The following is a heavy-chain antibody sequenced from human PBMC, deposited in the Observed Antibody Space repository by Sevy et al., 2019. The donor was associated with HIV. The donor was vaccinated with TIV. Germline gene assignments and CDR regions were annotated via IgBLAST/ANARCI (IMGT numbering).Heavy chain of an antibody. D-gene: IGHD1-26*01. CDR2: IHTDGSSS. CDR1: GFTFRNYW. CDR3: ANAYSGSYSHSYLYALDV. V-gene: IGHV3-74*01. J-gene: IGHJ6*02. Sequence: GGSLRLSCAASGFTFRNYWMHWVRQAPGKGLVSVSYIHTDGSSSYYADSVKGRFTISRDNSKNTVYLEMNSLRNEDTAIYFCANAYSGSYSHSYLYALDVWGQGTTVTVSS.